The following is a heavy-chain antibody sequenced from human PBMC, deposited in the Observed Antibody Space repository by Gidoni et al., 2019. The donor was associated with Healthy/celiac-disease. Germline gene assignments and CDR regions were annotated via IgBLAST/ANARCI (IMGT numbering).Heavy chain of an antibody. Sequence: QVQLVESGGDVVQHGRSLSLSGAASGSTFSSYGMHWVRKAPGKGLVWVAVIWYDGSNKYYADSVKGRFTISRDNSKNTLYLQMNSLRAEDTAVYYCARSGYSYGYMPDYWGQGTLVTVSS. CDR2: IWYDGSNK. V-gene: IGHV3-33*01. CDR1: GSTFSSYG. J-gene: IGHJ4*02. D-gene: IGHD5-18*01. CDR3: ARSGYSYGYMPDY.